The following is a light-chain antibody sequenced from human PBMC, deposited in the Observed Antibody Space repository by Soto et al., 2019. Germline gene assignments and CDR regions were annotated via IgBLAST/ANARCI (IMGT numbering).Light chain of an antibody. V-gene: IGLV2-14*01. CDR2: EVS. Sequence: QSALTQPASVSGSPGQSITISCTGTSSDVGGYNYVSWYQQHPGKAPKLMIYEVSNRPSGVSNRFSGSKSGNTASLTISGLQAEDEADYYCSSYTSSSDNYVFGTGTQLTVL. CDR3: SSYTSSSDNYV. CDR1: SSDVGGYNY. J-gene: IGLJ1*01.